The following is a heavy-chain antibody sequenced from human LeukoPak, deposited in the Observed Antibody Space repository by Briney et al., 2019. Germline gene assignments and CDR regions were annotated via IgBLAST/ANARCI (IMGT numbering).Heavy chain of an antibody. CDR2: ITGDGDAT. V-gene: IGHV3-23*01. Sequence: PGGSLRLSCAASGFTFSSSAMSWVRQAPGKGLEWVSTITGDGDATDYAASVKGRFTVSRDNSKNTLYLQMNSLRAEDTAVYYCAKAGTPGIPFDYWGLGTLVTVSS. CDR3: AKAGTPGIPFDY. CDR1: GFTFSSSA. J-gene: IGHJ4*02. D-gene: IGHD3-10*01.